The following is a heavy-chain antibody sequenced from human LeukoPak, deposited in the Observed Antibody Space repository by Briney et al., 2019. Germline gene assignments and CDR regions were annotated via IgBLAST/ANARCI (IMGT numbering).Heavy chain of an antibody. CDR3: ARGITSGPRRYDVRNFDY. CDR2: INPNSGGT. V-gene: IGHV1-2*02. Sequence: ASVKVSCKASGYTFTSYAMHWVRQAPGQRLEWMGWINPNSGGTNYAQKFQGRVTMTRDTSISTAYMELSRLRSDDTAVYYCARGITSGPRRYDVRNFDYWGQGTPVTVSS. CDR1: GYTFTSYA. J-gene: IGHJ4*02. D-gene: IGHD5-12*01.